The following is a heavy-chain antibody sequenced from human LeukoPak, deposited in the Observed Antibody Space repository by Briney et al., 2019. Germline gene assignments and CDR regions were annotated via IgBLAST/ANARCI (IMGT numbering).Heavy chain of an antibody. J-gene: IGHJ4*02. V-gene: IGHV4-59*08. Sequence: GSLRLSCVGSGFTFYNYAMTWVRQAPGKGLEWIAYISDIGSINYNPSLKSRVTISLDTSKNQFSLKLSSVTAADTAVYYCAGHHPRNTVDFWGQGTLVTVSS. D-gene: IGHD2/OR15-2a*01. CDR1: GFTFYNYA. CDR3: AGHHPRNTVDF. CDR2: ISDIGSI.